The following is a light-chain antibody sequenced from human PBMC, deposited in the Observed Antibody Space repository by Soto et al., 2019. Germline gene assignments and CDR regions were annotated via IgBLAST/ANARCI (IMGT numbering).Light chain of an antibody. Sequence: AIQMTQSPSSLSASVGDSVTITCRASQGISDDLGWYQKKPGKAPKLLIYASSSLELGVTPRFRGSGSRTDVTLTSSTLQPEDFGTYYVQEDYRYPRTFGGGNEVYVK. V-gene: IGKV1-6*01. CDR3: QEDYRYPRT. CDR2: ASS. CDR1: QGISDD. J-gene: IGKJ4*01.